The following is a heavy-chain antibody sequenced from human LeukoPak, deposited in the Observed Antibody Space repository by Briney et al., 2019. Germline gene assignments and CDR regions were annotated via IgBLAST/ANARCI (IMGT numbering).Heavy chain of an antibody. CDR1: GFTFSSYW. CDR2: IKQDGSEK. CDR3: ARDSSGWYRYFAH. V-gene: IGHV3-7*01. D-gene: IGHD6-19*01. J-gene: IGHJ4*02. Sequence: GGSLRLSCAASGFTFSSYWMSWVRQAPGKGLEWVANIKQDGSEKYYVDSVKGRFTISRDNAKNSLYLQMNSLRAEDTAVYYCARDSSGWYRYFAHWGQGTLVTVSS.